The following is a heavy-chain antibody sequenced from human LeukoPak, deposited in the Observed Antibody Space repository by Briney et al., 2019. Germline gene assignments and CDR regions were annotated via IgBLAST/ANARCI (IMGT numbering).Heavy chain of an antibody. CDR1: GGSFSGYY. D-gene: IGHD6-19*01. CDR3: ARSSGWYRVGYFDY. CDR2: INHSGST. J-gene: IGHJ4*02. V-gene: IGHV4-34*01. Sequence: SETLSLTCAVYGGSFSGYYWSWIRQPPGKGLEWIGEINHSGSTNHNPSLKSRVTTSVDTSKNQFSLKLSSVTAADTAVYYCARSSGWYRVGYFDYWGQGTLVTVSS.